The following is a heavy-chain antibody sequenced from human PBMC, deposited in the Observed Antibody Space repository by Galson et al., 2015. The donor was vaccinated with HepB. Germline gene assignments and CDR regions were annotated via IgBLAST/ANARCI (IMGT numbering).Heavy chain of an antibody. V-gene: IGHV3-53*01. CDR1: GFTVSSNY. J-gene: IGHJ6*02. Sequence: SLRLSCAASGFTVSSNYMSWVRQAPGKGLEWVSVIYSGGSTYYADSVKGRFTISRDNSKNTLYLQMNSLRAEDTAVYYCAREYGDYGGGCMDVWGQGTTVTVSS. CDR2: IYSGGST. CDR3: AREYGDYGGGCMDV. D-gene: IGHD4-17*01.